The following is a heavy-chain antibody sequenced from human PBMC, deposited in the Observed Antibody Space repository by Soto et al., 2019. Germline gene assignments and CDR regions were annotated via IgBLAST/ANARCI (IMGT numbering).Heavy chain of an antibody. CDR3: ATSSGYLNYFDY. CDR2: ISYDGSSE. CDR1: GFSFRTYP. D-gene: IGHD6-19*01. Sequence: QLHLVESGGGVVRPGESLRLSCVDSGFSFRTYPMHWVRQAPGKGLEWVALISYDGSSEAYGESVRDRFTVSRDNSKNTLYLQLNSLRPEDTAVYYCATSSGYLNYFDYRGQGTLVTVSS. V-gene: IGHV3-30-3*01. J-gene: IGHJ4*02.